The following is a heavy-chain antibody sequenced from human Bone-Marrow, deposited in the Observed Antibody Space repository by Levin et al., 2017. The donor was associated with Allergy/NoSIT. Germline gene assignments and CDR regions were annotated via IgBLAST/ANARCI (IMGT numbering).Heavy chain of an antibody. CDR1: GFTFRSYA. CDR2: ISYDGSNK. J-gene: IGHJ6*02. Sequence: LSLPCAASGFTFRSYAMHWVRQAPGKGLEWVAVISYDGSNKYYADSVKGRFTISRDNSKNTLYLQMNSLRAEDTAVYYCARGYSSGDSFGDYGMDGWGQGTTVTVSS. CDR3: ARGYSSGDSFGDYGMDG. D-gene: IGHD3-22*01. V-gene: IGHV3-30-3*01.